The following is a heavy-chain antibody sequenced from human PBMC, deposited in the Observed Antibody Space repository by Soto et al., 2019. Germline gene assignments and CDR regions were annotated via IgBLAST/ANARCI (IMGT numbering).Heavy chain of an antibody. CDR1: GFTFDDYA. V-gene: IGHV3-9*01. CDR2: ISWNSGSI. CDR3: AKDIWGYSYGHNYYYYGMDV. Sequence: EVQLVESGGGLVQPGRSLRLSCAASGFTFDDYAMHWVRQAPGKGLEWVSGISWNSGSIGYADSVKGRFTISRDNATNSLYLQMNSLRAEDTALYYCAKDIWGYSYGHNYYYYGMDVWGQGTTVTVSS. D-gene: IGHD5-18*01. J-gene: IGHJ6*02.